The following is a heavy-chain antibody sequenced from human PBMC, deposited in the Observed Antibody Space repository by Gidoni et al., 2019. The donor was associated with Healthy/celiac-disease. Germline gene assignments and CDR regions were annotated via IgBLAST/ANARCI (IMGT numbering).Heavy chain of an antibody. CDR2: INPSGGST. CDR1: CYTFTRYY. CDR3: ARGDYYGSGSYNWFDP. D-gene: IGHD3-10*01. V-gene: IGHV1-46*01. J-gene: IGHJ5*02. Sequence: HLVPAGAEVKHPGASVNVSCKASCYTFTRYYMHWVRQAPGQGLEWMGIINPSGGSTSYAQKFQGRVTMTRDTSTSTGYMELSSLRSEDTAVYYCARGDYYGSGSYNWFDPWGQGTLVTVSS.